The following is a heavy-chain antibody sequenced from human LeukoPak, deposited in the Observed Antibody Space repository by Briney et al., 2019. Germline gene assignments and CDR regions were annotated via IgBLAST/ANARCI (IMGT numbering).Heavy chain of an antibody. CDR1: GFTFSSYA. CDR3: AKNQGQWLVPVDY. CDR2: IGGSGVST. J-gene: IGHJ4*02. Sequence: GGSQRLSCEASGFTFSSYAMSWVRQAPGKGLEWVSAIGGSGVSTYYADSVKGRFTISRDNSKNTLYLQMNNLRAEDTALYYCAKNQGQWLVPVDYWGQGTLVTVSS. D-gene: IGHD6-19*01. V-gene: IGHV3-23*01.